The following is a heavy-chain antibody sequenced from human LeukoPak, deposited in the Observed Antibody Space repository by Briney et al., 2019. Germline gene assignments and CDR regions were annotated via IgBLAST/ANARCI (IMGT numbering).Heavy chain of an antibody. V-gene: IGHV1-8*01. D-gene: IGHD2-15*01. J-gene: IGHJ4*02. CDR2: INPNSGNT. CDR3: ARDRPYCSGGSCYTLIDY. CDR1: GYTFTTYD. Sequence: ASVKVSCKASGYTFTTYDINWVRQAPGQGLEWMGRINPNSGNTGYAQKFQGRVTMTRNTSISTAYMELSSLRSEDTAVYYCARDRPYCSGGSCYTLIDYWGQGTLVTVSS.